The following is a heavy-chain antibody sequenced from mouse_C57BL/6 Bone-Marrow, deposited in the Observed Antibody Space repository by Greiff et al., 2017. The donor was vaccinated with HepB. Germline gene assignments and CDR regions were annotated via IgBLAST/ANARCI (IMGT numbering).Heavy chain of an antibody. CDR3: ARLGAWFAY. J-gene: IGHJ3*01. CDR2: IYPRSGNT. Sequence: QVQLKQSGAELARPGASVKLSCKASGYTFTSYGISWVKQRTGQGLEWIGEIYPRSGNTYYNEKFKGKATLPADKSSSTAYMELRSLTSEDSAVYFCARLGAWFAYWGQGTLVTVSA. V-gene: IGHV1-81*01. D-gene: IGHD4-1*01. CDR1: GYTFTSYG.